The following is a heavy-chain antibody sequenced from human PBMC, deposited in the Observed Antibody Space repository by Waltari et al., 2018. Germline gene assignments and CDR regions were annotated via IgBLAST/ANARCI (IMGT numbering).Heavy chain of an antibody. Sequence: EVQLVESGGGLVQPGGSLRLSCAASGFTFRNYWMSWVRQTPGKGLEWVANINQDGGEKAFVDSVKGRFTISRDNAKNSLYLQMDSLRAEDTAVYYCARGGIATRLGGFDYWGQGTLVTVSS. V-gene: IGHV3-7*01. D-gene: IGHD6-6*01. CDR1: GFTFRNYW. J-gene: IGHJ4*02. CDR2: INQDGGEK. CDR3: ARGGIATRLGGFDY.